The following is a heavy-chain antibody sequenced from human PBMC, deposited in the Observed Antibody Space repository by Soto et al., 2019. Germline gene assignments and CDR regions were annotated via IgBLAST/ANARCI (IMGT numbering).Heavy chain of an antibody. D-gene: IGHD3-16*01. CDR3: TKGGRGMDV. J-gene: IGHJ6*02. Sequence: GGSLRLSCAASGFTFSTYGIHWVRQAPGKGLEWVAVGSYDGSNQYYADSVKGRFTVSRDNSKNTLYLQMNSLTAEDTAVYYCTKGGRGMDVWGQGTTVTVSS. V-gene: IGHV3-30*18. CDR1: GFTFSTYG. CDR2: GSYDGSNQ.